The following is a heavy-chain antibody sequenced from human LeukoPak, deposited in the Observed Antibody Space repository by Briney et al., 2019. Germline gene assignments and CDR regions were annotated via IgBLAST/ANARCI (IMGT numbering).Heavy chain of an antibody. J-gene: IGHJ3*02. V-gene: IGHV3-72*01. D-gene: IGHD2/OR15-2a*01. Sequence: GGSLRLSCAASGFSFSDDRRDWVRQGPGKGLEWSVRARNKAHGYTTGYAVSVEGSFNLSRVDSKNSVYLQMASMKTEDTALYHCVRAPYFDAFGTCFDAFDTWGEGAMVTVSS. CDR2: ARNKAHGYTT. CDR1: GFSFSDDR. CDR3: VRAPYFDAFGTCFDAFDT.